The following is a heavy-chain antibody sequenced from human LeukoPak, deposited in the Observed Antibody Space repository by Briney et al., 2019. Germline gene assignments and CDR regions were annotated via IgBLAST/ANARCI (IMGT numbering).Heavy chain of an antibody. CDR2: IKPDGSEK. CDR3: AGETRGARNAFDI. J-gene: IGHJ3*02. Sequence: GRSLRLSCAASGFTFSSYAMHWVRQAPGKGLEWVANIKPDGSEKYYVDSVKGRFTVSRDNAKSSLYLQMHSLRSEDTAVYYCAGETRGARNAFDIWGQGTMVTVSS. CDR1: GFTFSSYA. D-gene: IGHD1/OR15-1a*01. V-gene: IGHV3-7*03.